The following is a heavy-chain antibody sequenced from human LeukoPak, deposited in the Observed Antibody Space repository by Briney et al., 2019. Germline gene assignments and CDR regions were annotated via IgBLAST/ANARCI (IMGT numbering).Heavy chain of an antibody. CDR2: IYSSGDT. Sequence: PSETLSLTCTVSGGSITSGTYYWTWIRHHPGKGLEWIGYIYSSGDTQYNPSLRSRVTMSMDTSKSQFSLKLSSVTAADTAVYYCARVWPAGRYFDLWGRGTLVTVSS. CDR3: ARVWPAGRYFDL. CDR1: GGSITSGTYY. J-gene: IGHJ2*01. V-gene: IGHV4-31*03.